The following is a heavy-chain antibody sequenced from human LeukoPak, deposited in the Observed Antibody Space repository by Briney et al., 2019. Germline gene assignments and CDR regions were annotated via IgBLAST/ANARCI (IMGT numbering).Heavy chain of an antibody. J-gene: IGHJ4*02. Sequence: ASVKVSCKASGYTFTGYGISWVRQAPGQGLEWMGWISAYNGNTNYAQKLQGRVTMTTDTSTSTAYMELRSLRSDDTAVYYCARDSDDILTGYYFPPDYWGQGTLVTVSS. D-gene: IGHD3-9*01. V-gene: IGHV1-18*01. CDR1: GYTFTGYG. CDR3: ARDSDDILTGYYFPPDY. CDR2: ISAYNGNT.